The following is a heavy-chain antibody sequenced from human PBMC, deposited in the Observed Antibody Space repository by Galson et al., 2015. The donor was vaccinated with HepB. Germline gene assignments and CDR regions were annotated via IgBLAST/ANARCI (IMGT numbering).Heavy chain of an antibody. Sequence: QSGAEVKKPGESLKISCKGSGYSFTSYWIGWVRQMPGKGLEWMGIIYPGDSDTRYSPSFQGQVTISADKSISTAYLQWSSLKASDTAMYYCARHAYVDTAMFDAFDIWGQGTMVTVSS. D-gene: IGHD5-18*01. V-gene: IGHV5-51*01. J-gene: IGHJ3*02. CDR3: ARHAYVDTAMFDAFDI. CDR2: IYPGDSDT. CDR1: GYSFTSYW.